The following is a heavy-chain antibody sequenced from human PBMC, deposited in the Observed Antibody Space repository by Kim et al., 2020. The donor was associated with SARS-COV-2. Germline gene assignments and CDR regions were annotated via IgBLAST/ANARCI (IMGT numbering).Heavy chain of an antibody. CDR2: T. D-gene: IGHD3-10*01. V-gene: IGHV5-51*01. Sequence: TRYSPSFQGQVTISVDKSISTAFLQWSSLKASDTAMYYCARGDSGSYYTDWGQGTLVTVSS. CDR3: ARGDSGSYYTD. J-gene: IGHJ4*02.